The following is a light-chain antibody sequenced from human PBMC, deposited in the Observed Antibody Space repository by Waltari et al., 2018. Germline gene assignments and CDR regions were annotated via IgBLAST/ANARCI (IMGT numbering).Light chain of an antibody. CDR2: AAS. CDR3: HQYYNTPYS. V-gene: IGKV1-39*01. Sequence: DIQMTQSPSSLSASVGDRVTITCRASQSISSYLNWYQQKPGKAPKRLIYAASSLQSGVPSRFSGSGSGTEFTLTISTLQAEDVAVYYCHQYYNTPYSYGQGTKLEIK. CDR1: QSISSY. J-gene: IGKJ2*03.